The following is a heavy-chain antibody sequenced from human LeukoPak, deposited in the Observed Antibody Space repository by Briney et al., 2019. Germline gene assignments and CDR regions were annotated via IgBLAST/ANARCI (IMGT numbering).Heavy chain of an antibody. CDR1: GYTFTSYG. D-gene: IGHD3-22*01. V-gene: IGHV1-18*01. CDR2: ISAYNGNT. CDR3: ARSDYDSSGSLWGYYYYYYYMDV. J-gene: IGHJ6*03. Sequence: ASVKVSCKASGYTFTSYGISWVRQAPGQGLEWMGWISAYNGNTNYAQKLQGRVTMTTDTSTSTAYMELRSLRSDDTAVYYCARSDYDSSGSLWGYYYYYYYMDVWGKGTTVTVSS.